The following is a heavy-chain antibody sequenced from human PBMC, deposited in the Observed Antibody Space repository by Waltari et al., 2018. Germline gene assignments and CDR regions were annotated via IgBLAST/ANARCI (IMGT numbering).Heavy chain of an antibody. CDR1: GYSFTNSW. J-gene: IGHJ6*03. Sequence: EVQLVQSGAEVKKSGESPKIACQGSGYSFTNSWITWVRQVPVKGLEGMGRIACSDSYNNYNPSFQGHVAFSVDASISTAYLQWSSLKASDTASYYCARTIVQGEYYMDVSGKENTVTVSS. V-gene: IGHV5-10-1*01. CDR2: IACSDSYN. D-gene: IGHD3-10*01. CDR3: ARTIVQGEYYMDV.